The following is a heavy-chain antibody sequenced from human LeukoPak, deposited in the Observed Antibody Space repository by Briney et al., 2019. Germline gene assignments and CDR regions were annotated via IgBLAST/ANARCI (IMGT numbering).Heavy chain of an antibody. J-gene: IGHJ6*02. CDR2: IKQDGSEK. D-gene: IGHD3-9*01. V-gene: IGHV3-7*01. Sequence: PGGSLRLSCAASGFTFSSYWMSWVRQAPGKGLEWVANIKQDGSEKYYVDSVKGRFTISRDNAKNSLYLQMNSLRAEDTAVYYCARVDYDILTGYLNYYYYGMDVWGQGTTVTVSS. CDR3: ARVDYDILTGYLNYYYYGMDV. CDR1: GFTFSSYW.